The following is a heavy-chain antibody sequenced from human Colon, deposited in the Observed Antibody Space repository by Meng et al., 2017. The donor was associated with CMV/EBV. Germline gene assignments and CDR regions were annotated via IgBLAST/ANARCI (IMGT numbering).Heavy chain of an antibody. CDR3: ARGGGYFGAGSYPAYFDQ. CDR2: ISGSNGNT. Sequence: ASVKVSCKTSGYTFNTYGVTWVRQAPGQGLEWMGWISGSNGNTNYAQKLQGRVTLTTDTSTSTAYMELGGLTSDDTAVYYCARGGGYFGAGSYPAYFDQWGQGTLVTVSS. CDR1: GYTFNTYG. J-gene: IGHJ4*02. V-gene: IGHV1-18*01. D-gene: IGHD3-10*01.